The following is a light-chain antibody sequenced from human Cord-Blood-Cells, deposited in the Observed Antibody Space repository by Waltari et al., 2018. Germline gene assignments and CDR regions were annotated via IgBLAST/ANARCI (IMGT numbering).Light chain of an antibody. J-gene: IGLJ3*02. Sequence: QSALTQPRSVSGSPGPSVTISCTGTSSDVGGYNYVSWYQQHPGKAPKLMIYDVSKRPSGVPVRFSGSKSGNTASLTISGLQAADESDYYCCSYAGSYTWVFGGGTKLTVL. CDR2: DVS. CDR3: CSYAGSYTWV. CDR1: SSDVGGYNY. V-gene: IGLV2-11*01.